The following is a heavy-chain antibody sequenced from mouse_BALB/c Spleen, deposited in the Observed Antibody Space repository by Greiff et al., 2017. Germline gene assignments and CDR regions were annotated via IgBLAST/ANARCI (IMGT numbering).Heavy chain of an antibody. Sequence: QVQLQQSGPELVKPGASVKMSCKASGYTFTSYVMNWVKQRPGQGLEWIGMIDPSDSETHYNQMFKDKATLTVDKSSSTAYMQLSSLTSEDSAVYYCARYDYDGGFAYWGQGTLVTVSA. CDR3: ARYDYDGGFAY. CDR1: GYTFTSYV. CDR2: IDPSDSET. J-gene: IGHJ3*01. V-gene: IGHV1-61*01. D-gene: IGHD2-4*01.